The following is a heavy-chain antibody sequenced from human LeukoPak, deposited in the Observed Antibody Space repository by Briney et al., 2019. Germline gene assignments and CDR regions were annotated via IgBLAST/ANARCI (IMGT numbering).Heavy chain of an antibody. CDR3: AKIPTWIQLWLLGY. Sequence: GGSLRLSCAASGFTFDDYAMHWVRQAPGKGLEWVSGISWNSGSIGYADSVEGRFTISRDNAKNSLYLQMNSLRAEDTAVYYCAKIPTWIQLWLLGYWGQGTLVTVSS. J-gene: IGHJ4*02. D-gene: IGHD5-18*01. CDR2: ISWNSGSI. CDR1: GFTFDDYA. V-gene: IGHV3-9*01.